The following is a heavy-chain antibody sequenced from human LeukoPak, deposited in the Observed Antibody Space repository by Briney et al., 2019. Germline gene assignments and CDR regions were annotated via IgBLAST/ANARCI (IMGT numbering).Heavy chain of an antibody. D-gene: IGHD3-22*01. Sequence: PSETLSLTCAVYGGSFSGYYWSWIRQPPGKGLEWIGEINHSGSTNYNPSLKSRVTISVDTSKNQFSLKLSSATAADTAVYYCARGALKSKTYYYDSSGYSWFDPWGQGTLVTVSS. CDR1: GGSFSGYY. V-gene: IGHV4-34*01. CDR3: ARGALKSKTYYYDSSGYSWFDP. J-gene: IGHJ5*02. CDR2: INHSGST.